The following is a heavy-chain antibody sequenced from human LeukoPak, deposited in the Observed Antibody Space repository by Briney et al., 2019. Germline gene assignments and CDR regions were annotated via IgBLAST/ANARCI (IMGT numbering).Heavy chain of an antibody. D-gene: IGHD2-8*01. CDR1: GFTLSPYW. CDR2: IKGDGSDK. CDR3: ARDANGALDY. V-gene: IGHV3-7*01. J-gene: IGHJ4*02. Sequence: GGSLRLSCAASGFTLSPYWMAWVRQAPGKGPEWVANIKGDGSDKGYVDSVKGRFAISRDNARNSLYLQMNSLRAEDTGVYYCARDANGALDYWGQGTLVTVSS.